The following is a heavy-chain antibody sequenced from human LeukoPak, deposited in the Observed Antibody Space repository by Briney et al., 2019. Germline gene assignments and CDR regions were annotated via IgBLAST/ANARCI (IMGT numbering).Heavy chain of an antibody. CDR1: GFSFTDYP. D-gene: IGHD3-9*01. J-gene: IGHJ4*02. Sequence: GGALRLSCATSGFSFTDYPMNWVRQAPGKGGEGVSNIRTTVEGAKYAYYPDSVNGRGTISRDDGKNTLYLHMNSLRADDTAVYYCATDQRYAFDYWGQGILVTVSS. V-gene: IGHV3-48*01. CDR3: ATDQRYAFDY. CDR2: IRTTVEGAKYA.